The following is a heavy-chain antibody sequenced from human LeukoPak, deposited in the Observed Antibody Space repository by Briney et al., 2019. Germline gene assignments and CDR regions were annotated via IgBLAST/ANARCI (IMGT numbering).Heavy chain of an antibody. CDR3: ARERGSSSSGLNWFDP. J-gene: IGHJ5*02. CDR2: ISSSSSTI. CDR1: GFTFSSYS. V-gene: IGHV3-48*04. D-gene: IGHD6-6*01. Sequence: GGSLRLSCAASGFTFSSYSMNWVRQAPGKGLEWVSYISSSSSTIYYADSVKGRFTISRDNAKNSLYLQMNSLRAEDTAVYYCARERGSSSSGLNWFDPWGQGTLVTVSS.